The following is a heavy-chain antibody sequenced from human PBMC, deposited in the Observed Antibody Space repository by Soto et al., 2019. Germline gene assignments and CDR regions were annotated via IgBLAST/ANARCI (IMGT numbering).Heavy chain of an antibody. V-gene: IGHV1-69*13. CDR1: GGSLNQYA. CDR2: IIPSFGRT. D-gene: IGHD2-15*01. J-gene: IGHJ4*01. CDR3: ADLSLGYCSSTTCPPDY. Sequence: SVKVSCKVSGGSLNQYAISWVLQTPGQGLEWMGGIIPSFGRTSYAQKFQGRVTITADESTTTVNLELRGLRSEDSAIYFCADLSLGYCSSTTCPPDYWG.